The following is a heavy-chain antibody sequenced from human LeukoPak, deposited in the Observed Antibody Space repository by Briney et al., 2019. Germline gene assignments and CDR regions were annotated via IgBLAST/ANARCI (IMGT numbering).Heavy chain of an antibody. Sequence: GGSLRLSCAASGFTFSSYWMSWVRQAPGKGLEWVAFIRYDGSNKYYADSVKGRFTISRDNSKNTLYLQMNSLRAEDTAVYYCAKDRYQLPWSFDYWGQGTLVTVSS. CDR3: AKDRYQLPWSFDY. D-gene: IGHD2-2*01. V-gene: IGHV3-30*02. CDR2: IRYDGSNK. CDR1: GFTFSSYW. J-gene: IGHJ4*02.